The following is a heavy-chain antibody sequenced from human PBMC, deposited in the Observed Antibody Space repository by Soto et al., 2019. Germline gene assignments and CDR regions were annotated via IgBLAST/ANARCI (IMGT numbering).Heavy chain of an antibody. CDR2: ISGSGGST. CDR1: GFTFSSYA. V-gene: IGHV3-23*01. J-gene: IGHJ6*02. D-gene: IGHD1-1*01. CDR3: ARNDGITRYYYYGMDV. Sequence: GGSLRLSCAASGFTFSSYAMSWVRQAPGKGLEWVSAISGSGGSTYYADSVKGRFTISRDNSKNTLYPQMNSLRAEDTAVYYCARNDGITRYYYYGMDVWGQGTTVTVSS.